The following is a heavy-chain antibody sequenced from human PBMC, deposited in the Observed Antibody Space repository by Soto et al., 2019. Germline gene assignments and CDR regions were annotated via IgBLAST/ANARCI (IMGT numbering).Heavy chain of an antibody. Sequence: QMQLVQSGAEVKNPGASVRVYCKSSGFRLTYYGITWVRQAPGKGLEWMGWISAHNGQTNYEQTLEGRVTMTTDPSPSTASMELRSLRSDDTAVYYWARFYCSTSTCYSYWLDPWGQGPLVTVAS. D-gene: IGHD2-2*02. CDR1: GFRLTYYG. J-gene: IGHJ5*02. V-gene: IGHV1-18*04. CDR3: ARFYCSTSTCYSYWLDP. CDR2: ISAHNGQT.